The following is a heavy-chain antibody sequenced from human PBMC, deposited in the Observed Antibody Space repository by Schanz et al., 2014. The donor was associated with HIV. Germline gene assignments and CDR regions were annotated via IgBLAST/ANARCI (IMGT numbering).Heavy chain of an antibody. CDR3: AREGTAARQFYYYGMDV. J-gene: IGHJ6*02. V-gene: IGHV1-2*02. D-gene: IGHD6-6*01. CDR1: EYIFTDHY. CDR2: INPNSGDT. Sequence: QVQLVQSGTEVKRPGASVKVSCKASEYIFTDHYIHWVRQAPGQGLEWMGWINPNSGDTDYAQKFQGRVTMTRDTSISTAYMELSRLRSDDTAVYYCAREGTAARQFYYYGMDVGGQGTTVTVSS.